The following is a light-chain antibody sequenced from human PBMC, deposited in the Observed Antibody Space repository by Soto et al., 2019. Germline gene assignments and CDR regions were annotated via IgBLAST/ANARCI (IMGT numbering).Light chain of an antibody. J-gene: IGKJ1*01. V-gene: IGKV3-20*01. Sequence: EIVLTQSPGTLSLSPGERATLSCRASQSVDSNYLGWYQQKPGQAPRLLIYGASSRATGIPDRFSGGGSGTDFTLTISRLEPEDFAVYYCQLYYSGMFGQGTKVEIK. CDR2: GAS. CDR3: QLYYSGM. CDR1: QSVDSNY.